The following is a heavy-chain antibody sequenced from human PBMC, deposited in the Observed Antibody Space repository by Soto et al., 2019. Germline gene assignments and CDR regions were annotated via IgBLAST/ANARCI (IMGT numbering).Heavy chain of an antibody. CDR3: ARSGAARSEVGYYYYMDV. J-gene: IGHJ6*03. V-gene: IGHV3-21*01. D-gene: IGHD6-6*01. CDR1: GFTFSSYS. Sequence: GGSLRLSWAASGFTFSSYSMNWVRQAPGKGLEWVSSISSSSSYIYYADSVKGRFTISRDNAKNSLYLQMNSLRAEDTAVYYCARSGAARSEVGYYYYMDVWGKGTTVTVSS. CDR2: ISSSSSYI.